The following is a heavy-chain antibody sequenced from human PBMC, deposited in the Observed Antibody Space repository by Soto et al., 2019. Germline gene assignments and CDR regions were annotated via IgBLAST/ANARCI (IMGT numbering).Heavy chain of an antibody. D-gene: IGHD6-19*01. Sequence: QVQLQESGPGLVKPSETLSLTCTVSGGSVSSGSYYWSWIRQPPGKGLEWIGYIYYSGSTNYNPSLTRRVTISVDTSKNQFSLKLSSVTAADTAVYYCARYPVAEPYYYYYGMDVWGQGTTVTVSS. CDR2: IYYSGST. CDR1: GGSVSSGSYY. J-gene: IGHJ6*02. V-gene: IGHV4-61*01. CDR3: ARYPVAEPYYYYYGMDV.